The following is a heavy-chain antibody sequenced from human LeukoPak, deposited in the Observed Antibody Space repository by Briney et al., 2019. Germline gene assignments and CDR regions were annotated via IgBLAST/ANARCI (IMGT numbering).Heavy chain of an antibody. D-gene: IGHD3-3*01. CDR2: IKSKGNSYAT. Sequence: GGSLKLSCAASGFTFSDSAVHWVRQASGKGLDWVCRIKSKGNSYATAYAASVNGRFTISRDDLKNTAYLQMNSLKTEDTAVYYCTTDFWSGYHIPYWGQGTLVTVSS. V-gene: IGHV3-73*01. CDR1: GFTFSDSA. J-gene: IGHJ4*02. CDR3: TTDFWSGYHIPY.